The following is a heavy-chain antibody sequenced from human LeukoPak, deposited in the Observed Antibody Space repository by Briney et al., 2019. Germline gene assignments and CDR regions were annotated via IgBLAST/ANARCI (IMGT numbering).Heavy chain of an antibody. Sequence: PSQTLSLTCTVSGGSISSGSYYWSWIRQPAGKGPEWIGRIFSSGSTNYNPSLKSRVIMSVDTSKNKFSLKLNSVTAADTAVYYCARSFRGYFYDSSGSHLADYFDYWGQGALVTVSS. CDR3: ARSFRGYFYDSSGSHLADYFDY. V-gene: IGHV4-61*02. CDR1: GGSISSGSYY. D-gene: IGHD3-22*01. J-gene: IGHJ4*02. CDR2: IFSSGST.